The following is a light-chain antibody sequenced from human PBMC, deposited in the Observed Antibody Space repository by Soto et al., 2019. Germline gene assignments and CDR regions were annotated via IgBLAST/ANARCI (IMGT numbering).Light chain of an antibody. CDR3: QHYVTWPLT. CDR2: GVS. V-gene: IGKV3-20*01. CDR1: QSVSSNY. Sequence: ETVLTQSPGTLSLSPGERATLSCRASQSVSSNYLVWYQQKPGQAPRLLISGVSTRATGIPDRFSGSGSGTDFTLTISRLEPEDVAVYYCQHYVTWPLTFGGGTKVE. J-gene: IGKJ4*01.